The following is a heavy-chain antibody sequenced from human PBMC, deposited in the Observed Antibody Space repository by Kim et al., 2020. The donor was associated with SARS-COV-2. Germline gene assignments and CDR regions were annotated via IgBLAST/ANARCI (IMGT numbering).Heavy chain of an antibody. D-gene: IGHD1-1*01. V-gene: IGHV3-7*01. Sequence: GGSLRLSCAASGFTFSRDWLSWVRRTPGKGLEWVANMKGDGSEIYYVDSVKGRFTISRDNSKKSLFLQMNSLRAEDTAVYYCAREKDGYHFDYWGQGTLVTVSS. CDR3: AREKDGYHFDY. J-gene: IGHJ4*02. CDR1: GFTFSRDW. CDR2: MKGDGSEI.